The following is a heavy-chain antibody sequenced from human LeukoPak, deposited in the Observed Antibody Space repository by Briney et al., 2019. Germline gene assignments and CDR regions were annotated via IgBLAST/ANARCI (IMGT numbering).Heavy chain of an antibody. CDR3: ASGSYLWGGMDV. CDR1: GYTFTSYG. Sequence: GASVKVSCKASGYTFTSYGISWVRQAPGQGLEWMGWISAYNGNTNYAQSLQGRATMTTDTSTSTAYLELRSLRSDDTAVYYCASGSYLWGGMDVWGQGTTVTVSS. V-gene: IGHV1-18*01. CDR2: ISAYNGNT. J-gene: IGHJ6*02. D-gene: IGHD1-26*01.